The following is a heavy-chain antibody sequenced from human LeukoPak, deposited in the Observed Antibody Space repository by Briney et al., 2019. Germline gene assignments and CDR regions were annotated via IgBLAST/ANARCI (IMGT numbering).Heavy chain of an antibody. D-gene: IGHD3-22*01. CDR3: ARRYDSSGYYYDY. V-gene: IGHV5-51*01. CDR2: IYPGDPDT. Sequence: GESLKISCKASGYSFTRYWIGWVRQMPGKGLEWMGIIYPGDPDTRYSPSFQGQVTISADRSISTAYLQWSSLKASDTAMYFCARRYDSSGYYYDYWGQGTLVTVSS. J-gene: IGHJ4*02. CDR1: GYSFTRYW.